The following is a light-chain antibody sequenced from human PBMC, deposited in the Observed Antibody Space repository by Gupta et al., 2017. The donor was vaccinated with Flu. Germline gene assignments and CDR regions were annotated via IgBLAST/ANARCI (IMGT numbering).Light chain of an antibody. CDR2: GNS. CDR1: SSNIGAGYD. J-gene: IGLJ3*02. V-gene: IGLV1-40*01. Sequence: QSVLTQPPSVSAAPVQRVTISCTGSSSNIGAGYDVHWYQQLPGTAPKLLIYGNSDRSSGVPDRFSGSKSGTSASLAITGLQAEDEADYYCQSYDSSLSGWVFGGGTKLTVL. CDR3: QSYDSSLSGWV.